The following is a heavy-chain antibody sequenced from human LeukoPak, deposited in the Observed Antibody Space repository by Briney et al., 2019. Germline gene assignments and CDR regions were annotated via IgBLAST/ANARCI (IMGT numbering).Heavy chain of an antibody. Sequence: GASVKVSCKASGYTFTGYYMHWVRQAPEQGLEWMGWINPNSGGTNYAQKFQGRVTMTTDTSTSIAYMELRSLRSDDTAVYNCARVVTPRYCSTTRCYWKGWFDPWGQGTLVTVSS. CDR1: GYTFTGYY. CDR3: ARVVTPRYCSTTRCYWKGWFDP. D-gene: IGHD2-2*01. CDR2: INPNSGGT. J-gene: IGHJ5*02. V-gene: IGHV1-2*02.